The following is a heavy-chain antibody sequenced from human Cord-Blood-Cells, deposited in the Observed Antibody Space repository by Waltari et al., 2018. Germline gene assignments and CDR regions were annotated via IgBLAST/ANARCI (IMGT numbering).Heavy chain of an antibody. J-gene: IGHJ4*02. CDR1: GFTFSSYS. CDR3: ATSPATVTTDY. Sequence: EVQLVESGGGLVKPGGSLRLSCAASGFTFSSYSMTWVRQAPGKWREWVSSISSSSSYIYYADSVKGRFTISRDNAKNSLYLQMNSLRAEDTAVYYCATSPATVTTDYWGQGTLVTVSS. D-gene: IGHD4-17*01. V-gene: IGHV3-21*01. CDR2: ISSSSSYI.